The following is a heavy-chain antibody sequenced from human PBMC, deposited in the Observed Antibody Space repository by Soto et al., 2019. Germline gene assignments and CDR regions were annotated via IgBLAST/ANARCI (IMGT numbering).Heavy chain of an antibody. CDR2: ISYDGSNK. J-gene: IGHJ4*02. CDR3: ARHIAAAGTGHFDY. D-gene: IGHD6-13*01. CDR1: GVTFSSYA. Sequence: QVQLVESGGGVVQPGRSLRLSCAASGVTFSSYAMHWVRQAPGKGLAWVAVISYDGSNKYYEDSVTGRFTISRDNSKNPLYLQMNSLKAEDTAVYYCARHIAAAGTGHFDYWGQGTLVTVSS. V-gene: IGHV3-30-3*01.